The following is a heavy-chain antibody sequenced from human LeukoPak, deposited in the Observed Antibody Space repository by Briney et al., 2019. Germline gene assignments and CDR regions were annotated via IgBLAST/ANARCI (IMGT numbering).Heavy chain of an antibody. CDR3: ARGRVVVAAKNNWFDP. CDR1: GGTFSSYA. CDR2: IIPIFGTA. Sequence: SVKVSCKASGGTFSSYAISWVRQAPGQGLEWMGGIIPIFGTANYAQKFQGRVTITADESTSTAYMELSSLRSDDTAVYYCARGRVVVAAKNNWFDPWGQGTLVTVSS. V-gene: IGHV1-69*01. J-gene: IGHJ5*02. D-gene: IGHD2-15*01.